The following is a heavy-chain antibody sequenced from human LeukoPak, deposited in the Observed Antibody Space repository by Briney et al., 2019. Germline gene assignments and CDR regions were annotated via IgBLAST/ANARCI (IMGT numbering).Heavy chain of an antibody. CDR1: GGSISSYY. Sequence: SETLSLTCTVSGGSISSYYWSWIRQPPGKGLEWIGYIYYSGSTNYNPSLKSRVTVSVDTSKNQFSLKLSSVTAADTAVYYCARFGTMVRGIIKGVFDYWGQGTLVTVSS. J-gene: IGHJ4*02. V-gene: IGHV4-59*08. CDR2: IYYSGST. D-gene: IGHD3-10*01. CDR3: ARFGTMVRGIIKGVFDY.